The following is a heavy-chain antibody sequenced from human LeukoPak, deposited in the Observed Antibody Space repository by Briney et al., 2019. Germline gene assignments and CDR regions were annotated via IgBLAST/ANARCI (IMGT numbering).Heavy chain of an antibody. CDR3: ARGRAAGYYYYYYMDV. V-gene: IGHV4-34*01. Sequence: SETLSLTCAVYGGSFSGYYWSWIRQPPGKGLEWMGEINHSGSTNYNPSLKSRVTISVDTSKNQFSLKLSSVTAADTAVYYCARGRAAGYYYYYYMDVWGKGTTVTVSS. D-gene: IGHD6-13*01. J-gene: IGHJ6*03. CDR1: GGSFSGYY. CDR2: INHSGST.